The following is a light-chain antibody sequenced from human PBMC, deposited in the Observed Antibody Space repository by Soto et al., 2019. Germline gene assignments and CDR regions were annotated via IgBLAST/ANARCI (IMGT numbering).Light chain of an antibody. J-gene: IGLJ2*01. V-gene: IGLV2-8*01. Sequence: QSAITQPPSASGSPGQSVTISCTGTSSDVGGYNYVSWYQQHPGKAPKLIIYEVTKRPSGVPDRFSGSKSGNTAFLAVSGLQAEDEADYYCSSYAGSNNFVVFGGGTKLTVL. CDR2: EVT. CDR1: SSDVGGYNY. CDR3: SSYAGSNNFVV.